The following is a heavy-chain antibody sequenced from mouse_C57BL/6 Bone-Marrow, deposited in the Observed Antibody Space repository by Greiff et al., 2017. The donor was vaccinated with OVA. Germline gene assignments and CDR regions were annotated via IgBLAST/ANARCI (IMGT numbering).Heavy chain of an antibody. CDR1: GFTFTDYY. CDR2: IRNKANGYTT. Sequence: EVMLVESGGGLVQPGGSLSLSCAASGFTFTDYYMSWVRQPPGKALEWLGFIRNKANGYTTEYSASVKGRFTISRDNSQSILYLQMNALRAEDSATYYWARSLPLFDYWGQGTTLTVSS. CDR3: ARSLPLFDY. V-gene: IGHV7-3*01. J-gene: IGHJ2*01.